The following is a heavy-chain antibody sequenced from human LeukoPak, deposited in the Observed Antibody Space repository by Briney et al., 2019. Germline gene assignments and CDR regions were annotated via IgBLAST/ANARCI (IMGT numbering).Heavy chain of an antibody. J-gene: IGHJ4*02. V-gene: IGHV3-33*01. Sequence: GGSLRLSCAASGFTFSSYGMHWVRQAPGKGLEWVAVIWYDGSNKYYADSVKGRFTISRDNSKNTLYLQMNSLRAADTAVYYCAAVRGYLNKYFDYWGQGTLVTVSS. D-gene: IGHD3-22*01. CDR2: IWYDGSNK. CDR1: GFTFSSYG. CDR3: AAVRGYLNKYFDY.